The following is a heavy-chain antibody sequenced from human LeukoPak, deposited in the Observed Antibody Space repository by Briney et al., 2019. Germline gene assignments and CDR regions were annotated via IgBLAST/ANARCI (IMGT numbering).Heavy chain of an antibody. CDR3: ARDGSLGELWFGELLSVDP. CDR1: GFTFSRYA. V-gene: IGHV3-30*04. Sequence: GGSLRLSCAASGFTFSRYAMHWVRQAPGKGLEWVAVISYDGSNKYYADSVKGRFTISRDNSKNTLYLQMNSLRAEDTAVYYCARDGSLGELWFGELLSVDPWGQGTLVTVSS. CDR2: ISYDGSNK. J-gene: IGHJ5*02. D-gene: IGHD3-10*01.